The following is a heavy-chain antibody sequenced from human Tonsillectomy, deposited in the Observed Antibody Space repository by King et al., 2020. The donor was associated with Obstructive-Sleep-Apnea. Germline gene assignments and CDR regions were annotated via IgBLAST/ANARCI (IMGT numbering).Heavy chain of an antibody. CDR3: ARDVSYNYECSGFDY. CDR2: ISYDGSNK. J-gene: IGHJ4*02. V-gene: IGHV3-30*04. Sequence: VQLVESGGGVVQPGRSLRLSCAASGFTFSSYAMHWVRQAPGKGLEWVAVISYDGSNKYYADSVKGRFTISRDNSTNTLYLQMNSLRAEDTAVYYCARDVSYNYECSGFDYWGQGTLVTVSS. CDR1: GFTFSSYA. D-gene: IGHD3-22*01.